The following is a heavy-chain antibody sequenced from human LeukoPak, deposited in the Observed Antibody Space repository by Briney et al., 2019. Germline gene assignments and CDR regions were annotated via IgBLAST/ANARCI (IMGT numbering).Heavy chain of an antibody. J-gene: IGHJ4*02. CDR1: GYTFTSYG. CDR3: ASDQDGSYPFDY. V-gene: IGHV1-18*01. D-gene: IGHD1-26*01. CDR2: ISAYNGNT. Sequence: ASVKVSCKASGYTFTSYGISWVRQAPGQGLEWMGLISAYNGNTNYAQKLQGRVTMTTDTSTSTAYMELRSLRSDDTAVYYCASDQDGSYPFDYWGQGTLVTVSS.